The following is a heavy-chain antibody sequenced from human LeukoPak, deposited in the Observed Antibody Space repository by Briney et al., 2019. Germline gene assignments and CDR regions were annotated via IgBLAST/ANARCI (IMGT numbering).Heavy chain of an antibody. CDR1: GGSFSGYY. J-gene: IGHJ4*02. D-gene: IGHD3-9*01. CDR3: ARGVILTY. CDR2: INHSGST. V-gene: IGHV4-34*01. Sequence: PSETLSLTCAVYGGSFSGYYWSWIRQPPGKGLEWIGEINHSGSTNYNPSLKSRVTISVDTSKNQFSLKLSSVTAADTAVYYCARGVILTYWGQGTLVTVSS.